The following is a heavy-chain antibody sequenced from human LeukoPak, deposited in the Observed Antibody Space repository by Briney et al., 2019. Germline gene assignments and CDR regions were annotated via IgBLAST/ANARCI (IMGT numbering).Heavy chain of an antibody. Sequence: PGGSLRLSCTASGLSLRKYAVTWVRQAPGKGLEWIASIGTSGGATYYADPAKGRFTISRDNSKDTVYLQLDRLRAEDTAIYYCAKDVGLYDGLGFAVEFYFDHWGQGTPVTVSS. V-gene: IGHV3-23*01. J-gene: IGHJ4*02. CDR3: AKDVGLYDGLGFAVEFYFDH. CDR2: IGTSGGAT. CDR1: GLSLRKYA. D-gene: IGHD2-8*01.